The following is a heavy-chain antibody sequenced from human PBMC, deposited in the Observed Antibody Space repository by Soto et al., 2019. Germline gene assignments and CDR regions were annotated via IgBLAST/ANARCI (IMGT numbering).Heavy chain of an antibody. J-gene: IGHJ6*02. CDR3: ARDVPSLQPLLYYYYYGMDV. CDR2: ISYDGSNK. Sequence: GESLKISCAASGFTFSSYAMHWVRQAPGKGLEWVAVISYDGSNKYYADSVKGRFTISRDNSKNTLYLQMNSLRAEDTAVYYCARDVPSLQPLLYYYYYGMDVWGQGTTVTVSS. V-gene: IGHV3-30-3*01. CDR1: GFTFSSYA. D-gene: IGHD2-21*02.